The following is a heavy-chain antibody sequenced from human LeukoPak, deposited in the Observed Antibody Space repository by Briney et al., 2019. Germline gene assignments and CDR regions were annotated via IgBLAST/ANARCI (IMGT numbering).Heavy chain of an antibody. J-gene: IGHJ4*02. CDR1: GGSFSGYY. D-gene: IGHD6-19*01. CDR3: AGGYVPAASIAVAGTGFDY. V-gene: IGHV4-34*01. Sequence: SETLSLTCAVYGGSFSGYYWSWIRQPPGKGLEWIGEINHSGSTNYNPSLKGRVTISVDTSKNQFSLKLSSVTAADTAVYYCAGGYVPAASIAVAGTGFDYWGQGTLVTVSS. CDR2: INHSGST.